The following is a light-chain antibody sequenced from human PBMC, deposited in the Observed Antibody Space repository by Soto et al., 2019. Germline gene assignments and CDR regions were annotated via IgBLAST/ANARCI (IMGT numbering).Light chain of an antibody. CDR1: QDINNF. CDR2: DAS. V-gene: IGKV1-33*01. Sequence: DIQMTQSPSSLSASVGDSVTISCQASQDINNFLNWYQQKPGKPPQLLIYDASTLEKGVPSRFSGAGSGADFSFTSSNLQPEDSATYYGQQYEDLPLTFGQGTKVEIK. CDR3: QQYEDLPLT. J-gene: IGKJ1*01.